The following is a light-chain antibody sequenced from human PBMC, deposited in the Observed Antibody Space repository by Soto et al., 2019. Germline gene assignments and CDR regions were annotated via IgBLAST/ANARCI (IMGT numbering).Light chain of an antibody. J-gene: IGKJ4*01. CDR1: QTVSSNY. Sequence: EIVLTQSPGTLSLSPGERATLSCRASQTVSSNYLAWYQQKPDQAPRLLIYSASTRATGIPDRFSGSGSGTDFTLTISRLEPEDFAVYYCQQYGTSPLTFGGGTKVDIK. CDR2: SAS. V-gene: IGKV3-20*01. CDR3: QQYGTSPLT.